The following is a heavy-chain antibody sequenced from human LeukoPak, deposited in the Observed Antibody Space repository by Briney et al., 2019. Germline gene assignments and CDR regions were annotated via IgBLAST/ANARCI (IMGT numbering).Heavy chain of an antibody. CDR2: TYYRSKWYD. CDR3: ATTPYRWLNWFDP. CDR1: GDSVSSSSAI. Sequence: SQTLSLTCAISGDSVSSSSAIWTWIRQSPSRGLEWLGWTYYRSKWYDDYALSVRSRITINPDTSKNQFSLKLSSVTAADTAVYYCATTPYRWLNWFDPWGQGTLVTVSS. D-gene: IGHD5-24*01. V-gene: IGHV6-1*01. J-gene: IGHJ5*02.